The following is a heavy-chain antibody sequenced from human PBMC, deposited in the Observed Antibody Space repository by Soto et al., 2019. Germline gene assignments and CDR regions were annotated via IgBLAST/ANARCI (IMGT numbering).Heavy chain of an antibody. D-gene: IGHD3-3*01. J-gene: IGHJ4*02. V-gene: IGHV4-39*01. CDR1: GGSISSSSYY. CDR3: AGYDFRSLDY. CDR2: IYYSGST. Sequence: SETLSLTCTVSGGSISSSSYYWGWIRQPPGKGLEWIGSIYYSGSTYYNPSLKSRVTISVDTSKNQFSLKLSSVTAADTDVYYCAGYDFRSLDYWGQGTLVTVSS.